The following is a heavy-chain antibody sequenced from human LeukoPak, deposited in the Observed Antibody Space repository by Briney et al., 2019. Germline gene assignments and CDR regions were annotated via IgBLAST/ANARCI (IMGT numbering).Heavy chain of an antibody. J-gene: IGHJ4*02. CDR1: GYTFTSYG. D-gene: IGHD5-24*01. CDR2: ISAYNGNT. Sequence: ASVKVSCKASGYTFTSYGISWVRQAPGQGLEWMGWISAYNGNTNYAQKLQGRVTMTTDTSTSTAYKELRSLRSDDTAVYYCARERVDGGLRRDGFAGDYWGQGTLVTVSS. V-gene: IGHV1-18*01. CDR3: ARERVDGGLRRDGFAGDY.